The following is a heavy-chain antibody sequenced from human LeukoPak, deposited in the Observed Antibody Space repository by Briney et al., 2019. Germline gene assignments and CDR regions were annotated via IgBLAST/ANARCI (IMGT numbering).Heavy chain of an antibody. Sequence: GGSLRLSCAASGFTFSDYWMHWVRQAPGKGLVWVSRINGDGTSPRYADSVKGRFTISRDNAKNTVYLQMNSLSAEDTAVYYCAKLVGATTGIDYWGQGTLVTVSS. CDR2: INGDGTSP. CDR1: GFTFSDYW. D-gene: IGHD1-26*01. CDR3: AKLVGATTGIDY. J-gene: IGHJ4*02. V-gene: IGHV3-74*01.